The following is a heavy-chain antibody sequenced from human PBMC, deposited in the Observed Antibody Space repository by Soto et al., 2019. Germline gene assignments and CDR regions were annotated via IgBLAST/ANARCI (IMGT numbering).Heavy chain of an antibody. CDR2: IYYSGTT. J-gene: IGHJ5*02. CDR1: GDSISSYY. D-gene: IGHD3-10*01. Sequence: QVQLQESGPGLVKPSETRSLTCTVSGDSISSYYWSWIRQPPGKGLEWLGFIYYSGTTNYNPSLQSRVTISVDTSKNQFSLQLTSVTAADTAVYYFASGGASSKWLDPWGQGTLVTVSS. V-gene: IGHV4-59*01. CDR3: ASGGASSKWLDP.